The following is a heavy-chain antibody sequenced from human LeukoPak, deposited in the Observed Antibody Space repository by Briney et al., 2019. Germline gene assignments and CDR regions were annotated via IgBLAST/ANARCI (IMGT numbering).Heavy chain of an antibody. J-gene: IGHJ3*02. CDR1: GFTFSSYS. CDR2: ISSSSSYM. V-gene: IGHV3-21*01. D-gene: IGHD2-15*01. CDR3: ARATEKPYCSGGSCYLGPGAFDI. Sequence: PGGPLRLSCAASGFTFSSYSMNWVRQAPGKGLEWVSSISSSSSYMYYADSVKGRFTISRDNAKNSLYLQMNSLRAEDTAVYYCARATEKPYCSGGSCYLGPGAFDIWGQGTMVTVSS.